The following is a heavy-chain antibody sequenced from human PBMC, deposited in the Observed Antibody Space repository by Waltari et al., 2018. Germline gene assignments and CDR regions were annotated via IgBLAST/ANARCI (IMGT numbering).Heavy chain of an antibody. Sequence: QVQLVQSGAEVKKPGSSVKVSCKASGGTFSSYTISWVRQAPGQGLEWMGRIIPILGIANNAQKFQGRVTITADKSTSTAYMELSSLRSEDTAVYYCAREYYCSGGSCYSLAAFDIWGQGTMVTVSS. D-gene: IGHD2-15*01. CDR2: IIPILGIA. V-gene: IGHV1-69*08. J-gene: IGHJ3*02. CDR1: GGTFSSYT. CDR3: AREYYCSGGSCYSLAAFDI.